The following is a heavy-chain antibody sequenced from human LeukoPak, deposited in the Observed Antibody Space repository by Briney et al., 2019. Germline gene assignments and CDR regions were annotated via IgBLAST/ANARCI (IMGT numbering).Heavy chain of an antibody. CDR2: INPNSGGT. CDR1: GYTFTGYY. CDR3: ARGGITIFGVVIWGEY. D-gene: IGHD3-3*01. Sequence: ASVKVSCKASGYTFTGYYMHWVRQAPRQGLEWMGRINPNSGGTNYEQKFQGRVTMTSDTSISTAYMELSRLRSDDTAVYYCARGGITIFGVVIWGEYWGQGTLVTVSS. V-gene: IGHV1-2*06. J-gene: IGHJ4*02.